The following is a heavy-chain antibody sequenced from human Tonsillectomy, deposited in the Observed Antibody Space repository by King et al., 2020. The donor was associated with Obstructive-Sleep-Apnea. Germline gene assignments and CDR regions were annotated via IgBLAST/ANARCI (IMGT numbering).Heavy chain of an antibody. CDR3: ARGLSTVWGFDY. V-gene: IGHV3-30*04. CDR2: ISYDGKNK. J-gene: IGHJ4*02. D-gene: IGHD4-17*01. Sequence: VQLVESGGGVVQPGRSLRLSCVASGFTFSNYAMHWVRQAPGKGLEWVAVISYDGKNKYYADSVKGRFTISRDNSKNTLYLQMNSLRAEDTAVYYCARGLSTVWGFDYWGQGILGTVSS. CDR1: GFTFSNYA.